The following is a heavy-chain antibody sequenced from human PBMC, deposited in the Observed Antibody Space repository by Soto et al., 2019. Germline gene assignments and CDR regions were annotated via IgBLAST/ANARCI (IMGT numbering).Heavy chain of an antibody. Sequence: QVQLVQSGAEVKKPGASVRISCRASGYSFTSTYVHWVRQAPGQGPEWMGIINPAGGTTYYAQKFQGTLTITSATSTETVFMDLNDLTAEDTAVYFCARKIATSFDKWGQGTLLTVSS. CDR1: GYSFTSTY. CDR3: ARKIATSFDK. J-gene: IGHJ4*02. CDR2: INPAGGTT. V-gene: IGHV1-46*01.